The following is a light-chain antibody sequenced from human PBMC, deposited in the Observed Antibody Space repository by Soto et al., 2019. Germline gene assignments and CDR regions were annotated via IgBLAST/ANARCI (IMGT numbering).Light chain of an antibody. J-gene: IGLJ2*01. CDR2: EVS. CDR1: SGDVGGYNY. V-gene: IGLV2-8*01. CDR3: SSYAGSNNFVV. Sequence: QSALTQPPSASGSPGQSVTISCTGTSGDVGGYNYVSWYQQHPGKAPKLMIYEVSKRPTGVPDRFSGSKSGKTASLTVSGLQAEDEADYYCSSYAGSNNFVVFXGGTQMTVL.